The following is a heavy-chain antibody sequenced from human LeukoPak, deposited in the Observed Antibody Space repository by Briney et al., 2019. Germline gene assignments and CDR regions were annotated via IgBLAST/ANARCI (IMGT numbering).Heavy chain of an antibody. D-gene: IGHD3-16*02. J-gene: IGHJ4*02. Sequence: RTSETLSLTCAVYGGSFSGYYWSWIRQLPGKGLEWIGEINHSGSTNYNPSLKSRVTISVDTSKNQFSLKLSSVTAADTAVYYCARAPYYDYVWGSYRPYYFDYWGQGTLVTVSS. CDR3: ARAPYYDYVWGSYRPYYFDY. CDR1: GGSFSGYY. V-gene: IGHV4-34*01. CDR2: INHSGST.